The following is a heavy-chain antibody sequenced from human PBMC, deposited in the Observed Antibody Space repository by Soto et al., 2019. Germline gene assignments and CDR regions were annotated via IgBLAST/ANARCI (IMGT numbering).Heavy chain of an antibody. CDR2: IIPIFGTA. CDR1: GGIFSSYA. V-gene: IGHV1-69*12. D-gene: IGHD2-15*01. J-gene: IGHJ3*02. CDR3: AREGVVVAARNAFYI. Sequence: QVQLVQSGAEVKKPGSSVKVSCKASGGIFSSYAITWVRQAPGQGLEWMGGIIPIFGTANYAQKFQGRVTITADESTSTADMELSSLRSEDTAVYYCAREGVVVAARNAFYIWGQGTMVTVSS.